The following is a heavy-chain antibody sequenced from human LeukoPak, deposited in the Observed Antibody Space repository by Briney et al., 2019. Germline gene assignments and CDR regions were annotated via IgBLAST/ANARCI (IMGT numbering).Heavy chain of an antibody. Sequence: PSETLSLTCAVSGGSISSSNWWSWVRPPPGKGLEWIGEIYHSGSTNYNPSLKSRVTISVDKSKNQFSLKLSSVTAADTAVYYCARITPNYDILTGENSDWYFDLWGRGTLVTVSS. D-gene: IGHD3-9*01. CDR1: GGSISSSNW. V-gene: IGHV4-4*02. CDR2: IYHSGST. J-gene: IGHJ2*01. CDR3: ARITPNYDILTGENSDWYFDL.